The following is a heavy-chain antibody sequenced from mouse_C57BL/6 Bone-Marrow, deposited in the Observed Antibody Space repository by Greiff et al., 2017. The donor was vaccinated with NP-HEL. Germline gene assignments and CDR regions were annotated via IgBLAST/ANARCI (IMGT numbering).Heavy chain of an antibody. J-gene: IGHJ4*01. V-gene: IGHV7-3*01. Sequence: EVKLMESGGGLVQPGGSLSLSCAASGFTFTDYYMSWVRQPPGKALEWLGFIRNKANGYTTEYSASVKGRFTISRDNSQSILYLQMNALRAEDSATYYCARGGNVTYAMDYWGQGTSVTVSS. CDR2: IRNKANGYTT. D-gene: IGHD2-1*01. CDR1: GFTFTDYY. CDR3: ARGGNVTYAMDY.